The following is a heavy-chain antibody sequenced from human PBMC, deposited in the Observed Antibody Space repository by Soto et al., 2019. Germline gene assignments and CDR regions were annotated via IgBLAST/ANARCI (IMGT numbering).Heavy chain of an antibody. J-gene: IGHJ4*02. CDR3: ARIHMVRGVISGVDY. CDR1: GGSFSGYY. D-gene: IGHD3-10*01. V-gene: IGHV4-34*01. Sequence: QVQLQQWGAGLLKPSETLSLTCAVYGGSFSGYYWSWIRQPPGKGLEWIGEINHSGSTNYNPSHKSHVTISVDTSKNQCSLKLSSVTAADTAVYYCARIHMVRGVISGVDYWGQGTLVTVSS. CDR2: INHSGST.